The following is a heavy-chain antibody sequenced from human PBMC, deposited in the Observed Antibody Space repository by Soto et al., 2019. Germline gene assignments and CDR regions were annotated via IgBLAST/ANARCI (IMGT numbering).Heavy chain of an antibody. CDR3: ARDPRTARAFAMDV. V-gene: IGHV3-33*01. D-gene: IGHD6-6*01. Sequence: PGGSLRLSCAASGSIFSNFGMHWVRQAPGKGLEWVAGVWYDGSNGVSADSVKGRFTISRDNSKNTLYLQMTSLRAEDTAVYYCARDPRTARAFAMDVWGQGTTVTVSS. CDR1: GSIFSNFG. J-gene: IGHJ6*02. CDR2: VWYDGSNG.